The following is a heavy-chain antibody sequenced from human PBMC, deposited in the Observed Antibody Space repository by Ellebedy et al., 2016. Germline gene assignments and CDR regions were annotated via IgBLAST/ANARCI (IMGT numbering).Heavy chain of an antibody. J-gene: IGHJ6*02. CDR2: IYYSGST. CDR3: ARLTGTTPGWYYGMDV. V-gene: IGHV4-59*08. D-gene: IGHD1-20*01. CDR1: GGSISSYY. Sequence: SETLSLTCTVSGGSISSYYWSWIRQPPGKGLEWIGYIYYSGSTNYNPSLKSRVTISVDTSKNQFSLKLSSVTAADTAVYYCARLTGTTPGWYYGMDVWGQGTTVTVSS.